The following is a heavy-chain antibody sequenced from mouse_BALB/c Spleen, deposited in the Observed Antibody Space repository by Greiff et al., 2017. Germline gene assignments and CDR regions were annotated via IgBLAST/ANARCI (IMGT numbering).Heavy chain of an antibody. J-gene: IGHJ4*01. CDR1: GFTFSSFG. CDR3: ARRDTTMDY. D-gene: IGHD1-1*01. V-gene: IGHV5-17*02. CDR2: ISSGSSTI. Sequence: EVQLQESGGGLVQPGGSRKLSCAASGFTFSSFGMHWVRQAPEKGLEWVAYISSGSSTIYYADTVKGRFTISRDNPKNTLFLQMTSLRSEDTAMYYCARRDTTMDYWGQGTSVTVSS.